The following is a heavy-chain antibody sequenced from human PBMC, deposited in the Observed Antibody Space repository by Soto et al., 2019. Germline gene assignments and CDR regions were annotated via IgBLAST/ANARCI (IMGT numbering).Heavy chain of an antibody. CDR3: ASSPSGEFDF. V-gene: IGHV3-74*01. Sequence: EVQLVESGGGLVQPGGSLRLSCAASGFTFRSYWMHWVREAPGKGLVWVSRINTDGSTTYYADSVKGRFTISRDNAKHMLYLQMNSLRSEDTAVYYCASSPSGEFDFWGRGTLVTVSS. CDR1: GFTFRSYW. J-gene: IGHJ4*02. CDR2: INTDGSTT. D-gene: IGHD1-26*01.